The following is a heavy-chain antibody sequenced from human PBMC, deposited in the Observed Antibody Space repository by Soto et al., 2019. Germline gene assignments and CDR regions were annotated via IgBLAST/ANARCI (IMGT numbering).Heavy chain of an antibody. CDR3: ARDNCSGGSCYSDARMDV. CDR2: INPNSGGT. Sequence: ASVKVSCKASGYTFTGYYIHWVRQAPGQGLEWMGWINPNSGGTSYAQKFQGWVTMTRDTSISTANMELSRLISDDTAVYYCARDNCSGGSCYSDARMDVWGQGTTVTVSS. CDR1: GYTFTGYY. V-gene: IGHV1-2*04. J-gene: IGHJ6*02. D-gene: IGHD2-15*01.